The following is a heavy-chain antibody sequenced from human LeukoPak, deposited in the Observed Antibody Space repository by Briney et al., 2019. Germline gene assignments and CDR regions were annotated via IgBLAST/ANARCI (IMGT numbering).Heavy chain of an antibody. D-gene: IGHD3-22*01. CDR3: AREGYDSSGYPYYFDY. J-gene: IGHJ4*02. V-gene: IGHV4-30-4*01. Sequence: PSETLSLTCTVSGGSISSGDYYWSWIRQPPGKGLEWIGYIYYSGSTYYNPSLKSRVTISVDTSENQFSLKLSSVTAADTAVYYCAREGYDSSGYPYYFDYWGQGTLVTVSS. CDR2: IYYSGST. CDR1: GGSISSGDYY.